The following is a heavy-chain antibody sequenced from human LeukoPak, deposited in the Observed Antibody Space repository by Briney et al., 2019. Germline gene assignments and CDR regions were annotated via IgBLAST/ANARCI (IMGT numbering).Heavy chain of an antibody. J-gene: IGHJ4*02. D-gene: IGHD3-9*01. CDR1: GGSMNSYY. V-gene: IGHV4-59*08. Sequence: PSETPSLTCSVSGGSMNSYYWSWIRQSPGKGLEWIGYIYYSGSTNYNPSLKSRVTISVDTSKDQFSLKLSSVTAADTAVYYCARHVWLQPFDYWGQGTLVTASS. CDR3: ARHVWLQPFDY. CDR2: IYYSGST.